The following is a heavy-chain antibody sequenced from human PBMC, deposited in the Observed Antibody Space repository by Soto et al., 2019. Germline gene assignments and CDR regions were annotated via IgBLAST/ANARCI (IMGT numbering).Heavy chain of an antibody. V-gene: IGHV1-2*02. CDR2: INPNSGAT. J-gene: IGHJ5*02. CDR3: ARGGGTTLAPLP. CDR1: GYTFTGYF. Sequence: ASVKVSGKASGYTFTGYFMHWVRQAPGEGLEWMGWINPNSGATKYAPKFQGRVTMTRDTSNRTAYLELSRLTSDDTAIYYCARGGGTTLAPLPWGQGTPVTVSS. D-gene: IGHD3-16*01.